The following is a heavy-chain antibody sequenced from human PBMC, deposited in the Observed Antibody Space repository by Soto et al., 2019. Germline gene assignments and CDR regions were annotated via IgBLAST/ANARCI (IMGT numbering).Heavy chain of an antibody. Sequence: SETLSLTCTVSGGSISSYYWSWIRQPPGKGLEWIGYIYYSGSTNYNPSLKSRVTISVDTSKNQFSLKLSSVTAADTAVYYCARHRSYDYIWGSYRPTKDAFDIWGQGTMVTVSS. D-gene: IGHD3-16*02. CDR2: IYYSGST. V-gene: IGHV4-59*08. J-gene: IGHJ3*02. CDR3: ARHRSYDYIWGSYRPTKDAFDI. CDR1: GGSISSYY.